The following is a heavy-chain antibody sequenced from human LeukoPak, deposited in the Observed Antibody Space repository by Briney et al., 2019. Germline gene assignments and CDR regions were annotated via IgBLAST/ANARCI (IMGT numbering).Heavy chain of an antibody. Sequence: PSETLSLTCTVSGGSISTNNHYWGWIRQPPGKGLEWIGNTYYSGSTDYNPSLKSRVTISVDTSENHFSLKVTSVTAADTAVYYCARWRHGYNSVDAFDIWGQGVMVTVSS. D-gene: IGHD5-24*01. CDR3: ARWRHGYNSVDAFDI. CDR1: GGSISTNNHY. J-gene: IGHJ3*02. V-gene: IGHV4-39*01. CDR2: TYYSGST.